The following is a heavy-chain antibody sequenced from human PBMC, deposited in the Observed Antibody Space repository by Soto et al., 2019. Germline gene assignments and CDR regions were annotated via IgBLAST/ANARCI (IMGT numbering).Heavy chain of an antibody. CDR3: ARVGAAMVTVDY. V-gene: IGHV4-59*01. CDR1: GGSISSYY. J-gene: IGHJ4*02. CDR2: IYYSGST. Sequence: KHSATLSLTCTVSGGSISSYYWSWIRQPPGKGLEWIGYIYYSGSTNYNPSLKSRVTISVDTSKNQFSLKLSSVTAADTAVYYCARVGAAMVTVDYWGQGTLVTVSS. D-gene: IGHD5-18*01.